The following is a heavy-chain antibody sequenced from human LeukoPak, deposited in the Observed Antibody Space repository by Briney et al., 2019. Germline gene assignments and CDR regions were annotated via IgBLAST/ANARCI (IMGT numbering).Heavy chain of an antibody. J-gene: IGHJ4*02. CDR2: IGASGGST. Sequence: GGSLRLSCAASGFTFSTYAMNWVRQAPGKGLEWVSGIGASGGSTYYADSVKGRFTISRDNAKSSLFLQMDSLRDDDTAVYYCASYPYSSSWYFDSWGQGALVTVSS. D-gene: IGHD6-13*01. CDR3: ASYPYSSSWYFDS. V-gene: IGHV3-23*01. CDR1: GFTFSTYA.